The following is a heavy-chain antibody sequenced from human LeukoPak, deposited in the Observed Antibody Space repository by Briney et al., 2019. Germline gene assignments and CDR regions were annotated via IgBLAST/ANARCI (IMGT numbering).Heavy chain of an antibody. D-gene: IGHD6-19*01. V-gene: IGHV1-2*02. Sequence: ASVKLSCKASGYTFTGYYIYWVRQAPGQGLEWMGWINPNSGDTHYAQKFQGRVTITRDTSNSTAYMELSSLRSDDTAVFYCARSTYTSRWFDYWGQGTLVTVSS. CDR1: GYTFTGYY. CDR2: INPNSGDT. J-gene: IGHJ4*02. CDR3: ARSTYTSRWFDY.